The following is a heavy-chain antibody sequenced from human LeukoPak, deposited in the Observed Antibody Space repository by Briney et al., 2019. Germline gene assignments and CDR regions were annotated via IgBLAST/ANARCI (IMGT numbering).Heavy chain of an antibody. D-gene: IGHD5-18*01. J-gene: IGHJ4*02. CDR2: IYYSGST. V-gene: IGHV4-39*01. CDR3: ARIPAKYSYGAIDY. Sequence: SETLSLTCTVSGGSISSSSYYWGWIRQPPGKGLEWIGSIYYSGSTYYNPSLKSRVTISVDTSKNQFSLELSSVTAADTAVYCCARIPAKYSYGAIDYWGQGTLVTVSS. CDR1: GGSISSSSYY.